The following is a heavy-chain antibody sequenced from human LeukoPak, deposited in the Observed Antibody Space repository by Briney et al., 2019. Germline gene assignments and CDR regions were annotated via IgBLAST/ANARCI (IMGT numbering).Heavy chain of an antibody. V-gene: IGHV1-69*13. CDR1: EGTFSSYA. Sequence: ASVKVSCKASEGTFSSYAISWVRQAPGQGLEWMGGIIPIFGTANYAQKFQGRVTITADESTSTAYMELSSLRSEDTAVYYCARERMHYCSSTSCRGYFDYWGQGTLVTVSS. D-gene: IGHD2-2*01. CDR2: IIPIFGTA. CDR3: ARERMHYCSSTSCRGYFDY. J-gene: IGHJ4*02.